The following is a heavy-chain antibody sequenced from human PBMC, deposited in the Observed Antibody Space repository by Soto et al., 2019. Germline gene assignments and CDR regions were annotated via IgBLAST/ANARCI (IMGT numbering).Heavy chain of an antibody. CDR2: IFHDGTA. D-gene: IGHD3-10*01. Sequence: SETLSLTCAVSGVSISSGNWWTWVRQTPQRGLEYIGEIFHDGTANYYPSFERRVAISVDTSKNQFSLKLTSVTAADTAIYFCARLVYDTRLNYMYFDFWGQGALVNGSS. V-gene: IGHV4-4*02. CDR3: ARLVYDTRLNYMYFDF. J-gene: IGHJ4*02. CDR1: GVSISSGNW.